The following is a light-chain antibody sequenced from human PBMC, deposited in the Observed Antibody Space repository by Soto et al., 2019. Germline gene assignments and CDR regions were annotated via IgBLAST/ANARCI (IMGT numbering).Light chain of an antibody. CDR3: QQYDNLPPFT. CDR1: QDISNY. Sequence: DIQMTQSPSSLSASVGDRVTITCQASQDISNYLNWYQQKPGKAPKLLIYDASNLETGVPSRFSGSGSGTDFTFTISSLQPEYIATYYCQQYDNLPPFTFGPGTKGDIK. V-gene: IGKV1-33*01. J-gene: IGKJ3*01. CDR2: DAS.